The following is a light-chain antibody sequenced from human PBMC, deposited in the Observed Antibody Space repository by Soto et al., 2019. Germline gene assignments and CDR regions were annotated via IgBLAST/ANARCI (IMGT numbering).Light chain of an antibody. V-gene: IGLV2-8*01. CDR1: SSDVGGYDY. CDR3: GSYAGSPFIV. Sequence: QSALTQPPSASGSPGQSVTISCTGTSSDVGGYDYVSWYQQHPGKAPKLLIYESSQRPSGVPDRFSGSRSGNTASLIISGLQADDEADYYCGSYAGSPFIVFGTGTKVTVL. CDR2: ESS. J-gene: IGLJ1*01.